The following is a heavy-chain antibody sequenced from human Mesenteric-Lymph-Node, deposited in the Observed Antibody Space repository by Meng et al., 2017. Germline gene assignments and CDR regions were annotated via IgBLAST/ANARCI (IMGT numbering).Heavy chain of an antibody. CDR3: ARDSGGYSYGFYYYYGMDV. CDR1: GFTFSSYA. V-gene: IGHV3-30*04. D-gene: IGHD5-18*01. Sequence: GGSLRLSCAASGFTFSSYAMHWVRQAPGKGLEWVAVISYDGSNKYYADSVKGRFTISRDNSKNTLYLQMNSLRAEDTAVYYCARDSGGYSYGFYYYYGMDVWGQGTTVTVSS. J-gene: IGHJ6*02. CDR2: ISYDGSNK.